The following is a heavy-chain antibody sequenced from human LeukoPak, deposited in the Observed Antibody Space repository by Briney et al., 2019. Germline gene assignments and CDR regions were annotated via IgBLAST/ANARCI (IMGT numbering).Heavy chain of an antibody. CDR2: IYYSGST. Sequence: PSETLSLTCTVSGGSLSSSSYYWGWIRQPPGKGLEWIGSIYYSGSTYYNPSLKSRVTISVDTSKNQFSLKLSSVTAADTAVYYCVAGRSPGNFYYMDVWGKGTTVTVSS. CDR1: GGSLSSSSYY. V-gene: IGHV4-39*07. J-gene: IGHJ6*03. D-gene: IGHD3-10*01. CDR3: VAGRSPGNFYYMDV.